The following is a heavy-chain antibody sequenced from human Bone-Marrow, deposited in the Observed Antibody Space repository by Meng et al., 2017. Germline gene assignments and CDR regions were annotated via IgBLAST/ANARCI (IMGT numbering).Heavy chain of an antibody. J-gene: IGHJ6*02. V-gene: IGHV5-51*01. CDR3: ARQYQQLGTKRTTTEGWDTGYGMDV. Sequence: GESLKISCKGSGYSFTSYWIGWVRQMPGKGLEWMGIIYPGDSDTRNSPAFQGQVTISADKSITTAYLHWSSLKASDTAMYYCARQYQQLGTKRTTTEGWDTGYGMDVWGQGTTVTVSS. D-gene: IGHD6-13*01. CDR2: IYPGDSDT. CDR1: GYSFTSYW.